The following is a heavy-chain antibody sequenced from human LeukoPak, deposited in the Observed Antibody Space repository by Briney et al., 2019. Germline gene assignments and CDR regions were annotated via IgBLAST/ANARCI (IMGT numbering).Heavy chain of an antibody. CDR2: IYYSGST. V-gene: IGHV4-39*07. J-gene: IGHJ4*02. CDR3: ARDLTLGYSYGPLGY. Sequence: PSETLSLTCTVSGGSISSSSYYWGWIRQPPEKGLEWIGSIYYSGSTYYNPSLKSRVTISVDTSKNQFSLKLSSVTAADTAVYYCARDLTLGYSYGPLGYWGQGTLVTVSS. CDR1: GGSISSSSYY. D-gene: IGHD5-18*01.